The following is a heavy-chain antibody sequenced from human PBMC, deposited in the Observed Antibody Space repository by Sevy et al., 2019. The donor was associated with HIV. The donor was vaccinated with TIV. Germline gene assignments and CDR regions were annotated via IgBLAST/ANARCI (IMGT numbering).Heavy chain of an antibody. V-gene: IGHV3-33*01. CDR3: AMNYYDSSGSSFFFDY. CDR2: IWSDGSNK. Sequence: GGSLRLSCAASGFTFSSYGMHWVRQAPGKGLEWVAVIWSDGSNKYYADSVKGRFTISRDNSKNTLYLQMNSLRAEDTAVYYCAMNYYDSSGSSFFFDYWGQGTLVTVSS. CDR1: GFTFSSYG. J-gene: IGHJ4*02. D-gene: IGHD3-22*01.